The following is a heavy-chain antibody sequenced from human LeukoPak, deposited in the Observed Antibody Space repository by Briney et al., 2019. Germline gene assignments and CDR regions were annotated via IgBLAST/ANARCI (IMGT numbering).Heavy chain of an antibody. CDR3: ARLHYYDSSGPPAYYFDY. V-gene: IGHV4-59*08. Sequence: PSETLSLTCTVSGGSISSYYWSWIRQPPGKGLELIGYTYYSGSTNYNPSLKSRVTISVDTSKNQFSLKLSSVTAADTAVYYCARLHYYDSSGPPAYYFDYWGQGTLVTVSS. CDR2: TYYSGST. CDR1: GGSISSYY. J-gene: IGHJ4*02. D-gene: IGHD3-22*01.